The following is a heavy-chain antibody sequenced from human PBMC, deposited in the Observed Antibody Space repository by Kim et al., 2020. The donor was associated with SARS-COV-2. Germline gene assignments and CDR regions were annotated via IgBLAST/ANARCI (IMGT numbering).Heavy chain of an antibody. CDR1: GFTFSSYA. J-gene: IGHJ4*02. CDR2: IYSGGSST. CDR3: AILRSDPTPPFDY. Sequence: GGSLRLSCAASGFTFSSYAMSWVRQAPGKGLEWVSVIYSGGSSTYYADSVKGRFTISRDNSKNTLYLQMNSLRAEDTAVYYCAILRSDPTPPFDYWGQGTLVTVSS. V-gene: IGHV3-23*03.